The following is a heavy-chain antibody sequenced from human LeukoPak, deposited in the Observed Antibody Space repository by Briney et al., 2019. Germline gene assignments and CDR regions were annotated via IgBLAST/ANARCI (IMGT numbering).Heavy chain of an antibody. CDR2: INPNSGGT. Sequence: GASVKVSCRASGYTFTDYYIHWVRQAPGQGLEWMGRINPNSGGTDHVHKFRGRVTMTRDTSISTAFMDLSGLISDDTAVYYCARDIGYGDYGRDYWGQGTLVTVS. V-gene: IGHV1-2*06. CDR1: GYTFTDYY. D-gene: IGHD5-12*01. J-gene: IGHJ4*02. CDR3: ARDIGYGDYGRDY.